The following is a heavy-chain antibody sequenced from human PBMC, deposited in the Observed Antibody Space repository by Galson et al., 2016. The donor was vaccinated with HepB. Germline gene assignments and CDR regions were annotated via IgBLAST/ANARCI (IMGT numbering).Heavy chain of an antibody. V-gene: IGHV2-5*02. Sequence: PALVKPTQTLTLTCTFSGFSLSTSGVGVGWIRQPPGKALEWLALIYWDGDKRYSPSLKSRLTITKDTSINQVFLTMTNMDPVDTATYSCVTGSCSGGSCYQSDYWGQGTLVTDSS. D-gene: IGHD2-15*01. CDR2: IYWDGDK. J-gene: IGHJ4*02. CDR1: GFSLSTSGVG. CDR3: VTGSCSGGSCYQSDY.